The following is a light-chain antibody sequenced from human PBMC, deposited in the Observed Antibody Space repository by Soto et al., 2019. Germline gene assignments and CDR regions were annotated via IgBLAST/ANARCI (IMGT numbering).Light chain of an antibody. CDR1: QSVSSY. CDR3: QQRSNWPKIT. CDR2: DAS. J-gene: IGKJ5*01. Sequence: EMLLTQAPGTLSLSPMEGASLSCMASQSVSSYLAWYQQKPGQAPRLLIYDASNRATGIPARFSGSGSGTDFTLTISSLEPEDFAVYYCQQRSNWPKITFGQGTRLEI. V-gene: IGKV3-11*01.